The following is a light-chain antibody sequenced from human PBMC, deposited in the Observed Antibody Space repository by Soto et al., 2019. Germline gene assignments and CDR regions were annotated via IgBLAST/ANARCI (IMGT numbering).Light chain of an antibody. CDR1: SSDVGSYNL. V-gene: IGLV2-23*02. CDR2: EVT. Sequence: QSALTKPASVSGSPGQSITISCTGTSSDVGSYNLVSWYQQHPGKAPQLMISEVTKRPSGVSTRFSGSKSGNTASLTISGLQAEDESDYYCCSYAGSSTWVFGGGTELTVL. CDR3: CSYAGSSTWV. J-gene: IGLJ3*02.